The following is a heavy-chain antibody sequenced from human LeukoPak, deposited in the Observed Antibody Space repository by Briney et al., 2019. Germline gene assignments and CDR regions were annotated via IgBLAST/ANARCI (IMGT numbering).Heavy chain of an antibody. J-gene: IGHJ6*02. CDR2: IWYDGSNK. Sequence: AGGSLRLSCAASGFTFSSYGMHWVRQAPGKGLEWVVVIWYDGSNKYYADSVKGRFTISRDNSKNTLYLQMNSLRAEDTAVYYCARAGYCSGGSCYGMDVWGQGTTVTVSS. V-gene: IGHV3-33*01. CDR1: GFTFSSYG. CDR3: ARAGYCSGGSCYGMDV. D-gene: IGHD2-15*01.